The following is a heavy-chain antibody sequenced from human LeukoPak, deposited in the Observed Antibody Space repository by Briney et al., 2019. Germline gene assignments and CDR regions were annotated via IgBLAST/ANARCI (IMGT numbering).Heavy chain of an antibody. CDR1: GYTFSSYD. D-gene: IGHD5-18*01. V-gene: IGHV3-13*01. J-gene: IGHJ4*02. CDR3: AREAGYSYGEFDY. Sequence: GVSLRLSCAASGYTFSSYDMHWVRQATGKGLEWVSGIGTAGDTYYQSSVKGRFTISREKAKNSLYLQMNSLRAGDTAVYYCAREAGYSYGEFDYWGQGTLVTVSS. CDR2: IGTAGDT.